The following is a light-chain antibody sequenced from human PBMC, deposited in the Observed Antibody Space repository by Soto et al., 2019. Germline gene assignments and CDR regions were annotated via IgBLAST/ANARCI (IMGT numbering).Light chain of an antibody. CDR1: QSVRGD. Sequence: EIVMMQSPATLSVSPGERVTLSCRASQSVRGDLAWYQQKPGQAPRLLIYGASTRATGIPARFSGSGSGTEFTLTISSLQSEDFAVYYCHQYTNWPPMYSFGQGTKVEIK. CDR3: HQYTNWPPMYS. CDR2: GAS. J-gene: IGKJ2*01. V-gene: IGKV3-15*01.